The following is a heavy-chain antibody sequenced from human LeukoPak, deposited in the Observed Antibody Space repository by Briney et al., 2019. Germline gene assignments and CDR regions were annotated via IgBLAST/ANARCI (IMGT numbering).Heavy chain of an antibody. CDR1: GFTFSSYW. J-gene: IGHJ5*02. CDR2: INSDGSST. CDR3: GRGKKSYGGCLMGNNPVGP. Sequence: GGSLRLSCAASGFTFSSYWMHWVRQAPGKGLVWVSRINSDGSSTSYADSVKGRFTISRDNAKNTLYLQMNSLRAEDTAVYYCGRGKKSYGGCLMGNNPVGPRGQGTLVTVSS. D-gene: IGHD3-16*01. V-gene: IGHV3-74*01.